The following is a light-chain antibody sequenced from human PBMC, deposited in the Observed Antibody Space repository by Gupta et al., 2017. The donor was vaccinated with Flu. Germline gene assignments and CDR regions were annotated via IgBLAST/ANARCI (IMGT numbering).Light chain of an antibody. CDR1: QSLLNTNGYYY. CDR3: MQTLQTLS. V-gene: IGKV2-28*01. CDR2: LGS. J-gene: IGKJ2*03. Sequence: DIVMTQSPLSLPVTPGEPASIFCRSSQSLLNTNGYYYLNWYLQKPGQSPQLLIYLGSNRASGVPDRFSGGRSGTDCTLKIRRVEAEDVGVYYCMQTLQTLSFGQGTKLEIK.